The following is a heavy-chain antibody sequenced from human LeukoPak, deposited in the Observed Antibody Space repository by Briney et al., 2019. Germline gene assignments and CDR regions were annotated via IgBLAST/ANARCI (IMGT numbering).Heavy chain of an antibody. V-gene: IGHV1-69*13. CDR2: IIPIFGTA. CDR1: GGTFSSYA. CDR3: ASPYSSGWSFDY. D-gene: IGHD6-19*01. Sequence: SVKVSCKASGGTFSSYAISWVRQAPGQGLEWMGGIIPIFGTANYAQKFQGRVTITADESTSTAYMELSSLRSEDTAVYYCASPYSSGWSFDYWGQGTLVTVSS. J-gene: IGHJ4*02.